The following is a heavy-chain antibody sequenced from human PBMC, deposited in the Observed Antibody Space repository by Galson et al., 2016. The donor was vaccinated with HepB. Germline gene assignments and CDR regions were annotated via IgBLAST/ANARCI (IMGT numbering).Heavy chain of an antibody. CDR1: SGSISSGGLY. J-gene: IGHJ4*02. Sequence: TLSLTCSVSSGSISSGGLYWSWIRQHPGKGLEWIGYIDYIGSTYYNPSLKSRITMSLDTSKNQFSLNLSSVTAAGTAVYYCARGDGAARPDYWGQGTLVTVSS. CDR2: IDYIGST. V-gene: IGHV4-31*03. D-gene: IGHD6-6*01. CDR3: ARGDGAARPDY.